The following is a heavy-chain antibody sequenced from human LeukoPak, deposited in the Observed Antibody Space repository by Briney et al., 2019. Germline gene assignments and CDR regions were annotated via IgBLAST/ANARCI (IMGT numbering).Heavy chain of an antibody. CDR2: IYTSGST. J-gene: IGHJ4*02. D-gene: IGHD6-13*01. Sequence: SETLSLTCTVSGGSISSYYWSWVRQPPGKGLEWVGYIYTSGSTNYNPSLKSRVTISVDTSNNQFSLKLSSVTAADTAVYYCARLEPRIAAAVDYWGQGTLVTFSS. CDR1: GGSISSYY. CDR3: ARLEPRIAAAVDY. V-gene: IGHV4-4*09.